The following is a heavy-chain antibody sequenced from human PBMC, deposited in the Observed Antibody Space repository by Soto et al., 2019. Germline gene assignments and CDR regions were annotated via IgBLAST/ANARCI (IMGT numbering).Heavy chain of an antibody. CDR2: ISGSGGST. J-gene: IGHJ6*02. CDR1: GFTFSSYA. D-gene: IGHD6-19*01. CDR3: AKEVAVAGTVYYYYGMDV. V-gene: IGHV3-23*01. Sequence: GSLRRTCSASGFTFSSYAMSWVRQAAGKGLEWVSAISGSGGSTYYADSVKGRFTISRDNSKNTLYLQMNSLRAEDTAVYYCAKEVAVAGTVYYYYGMDVWGQGTTVTVS.